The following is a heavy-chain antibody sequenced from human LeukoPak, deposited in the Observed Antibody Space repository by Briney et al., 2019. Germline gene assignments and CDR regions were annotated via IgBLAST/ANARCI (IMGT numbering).Heavy chain of an antibody. CDR1: GGSISSYY. V-gene: IGHV4-59*01. D-gene: IGHD1-26*01. J-gene: IGHJ4*02. CDR2: IYYSGST. CDR3: ARVGARGPVFNY. Sequence: SETLSLTCTFSGGSISSYYWSWIRQPPGKGLEWIGYIYYSGSTNYNPSLKSRVTISVDTSKNQFSLKLSSVTAADTAVYYCARVGARGPVFNYWGQGTLVTVSS.